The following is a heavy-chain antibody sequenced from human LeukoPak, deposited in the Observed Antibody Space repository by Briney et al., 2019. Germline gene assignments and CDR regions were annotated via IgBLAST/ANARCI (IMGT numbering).Heavy chain of an antibody. J-gene: IGHJ6*03. Sequence: GGSLRLSCAASGFTFSTYAMSWVRQAPGKGLEWVSGISGSGDSTYYADSVKGRFTISRDNSKNTLYLQMNCLRAEDTAVYYCAKHQRDIVVVPAGVGYYMDVWGKGTTVTVSS. CDR3: AKHQRDIVVVPAGVGYYMDV. CDR1: GFTFSTYA. CDR2: ISGSGDST. V-gene: IGHV3-23*01. D-gene: IGHD2-2*01.